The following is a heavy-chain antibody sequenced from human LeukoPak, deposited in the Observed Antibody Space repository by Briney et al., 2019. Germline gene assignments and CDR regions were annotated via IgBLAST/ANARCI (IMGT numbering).Heavy chain of an antibody. CDR2: IYYSGST. CDR1: GGSISRSSHY. CDR3: ARHDCITTACYYFYGMDV. J-gene: IGHJ6*02. V-gene: IGHV4-39*01. Sequence: PSETLSLTCSASGGSISRSSHYWGWIPQPPGKGPEWIGSIYYSGSTYYNPSLKSRVTISVDTSKNQFSLKLSSVTATDTAVYYCARHDCITTACYYFYGMDVWGQGTTVTVSS. D-gene: IGHD3-10*01.